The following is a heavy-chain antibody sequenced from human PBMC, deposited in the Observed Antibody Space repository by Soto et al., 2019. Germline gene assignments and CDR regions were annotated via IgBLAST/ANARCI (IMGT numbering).Heavy chain of an antibody. J-gene: IGHJ5*02. CDR2: ISAYNGNT. CDR1: GYTFTSYG. D-gene: IGHD3-10*01. Sequence: ASVKVSCKASGYTFTSYGISWARQAPGQGLEWMGWISAYNGNTNYAQKLQGRVTMTTDTSTSTAYMELRSLRSDDTAVYYCARGPYGSGSPSPYNWFDPWGQGTLVTVPQ. CDR3: ARGPYGSGSPSPYNWFDP. V-gene: IGHV1-18*01.